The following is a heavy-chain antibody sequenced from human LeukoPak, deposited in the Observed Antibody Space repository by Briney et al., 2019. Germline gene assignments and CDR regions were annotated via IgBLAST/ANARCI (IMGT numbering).Heavy chain of an antibody. D-gene: IGHD2-21*02. CDR3: ARVAVVTARNFDVGAFDI. CDR1: GASLTDSSFY. CDR2: IYLDGRT. J-gene: IGHJ3*02. Sequence: SETLSLTCTVSGASLTDSSFYWGWIRQSPGAGLEWIGKIYLDGRTNYDPSLRSRVTISIDTSKNQFSLRLTSVTAADRAVYYCARVAVVTARNFDVGAFDIWGQGTMVTVSS. V-gene: IGHV4-61*05.